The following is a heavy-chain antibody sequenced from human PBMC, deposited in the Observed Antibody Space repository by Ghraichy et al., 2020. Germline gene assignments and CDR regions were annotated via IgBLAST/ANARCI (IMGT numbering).Heavy chain of an antibody. CDR3: AKDRDSSAYYFDY. V-gene: IGHV3-23*01. CDR2: ISGSGGST. D-gene: IGHD6-25*01. Sequence: GESLNISCAASGFTFSSYVMSWVRQAPGKGLEWVSAISGSGGSTYYANSVKGRFTVSRDNSKNTLYLQLNSLRAEDTAVYYCAKDRDSSAYYFDYWGQGALVTVSS. J-gene: IGHJ4*02. CDR1: GFTFSSYV.